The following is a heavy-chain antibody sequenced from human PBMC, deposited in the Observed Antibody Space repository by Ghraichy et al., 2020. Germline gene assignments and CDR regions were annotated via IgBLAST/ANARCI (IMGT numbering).Heavy chain of an antibody. Sequence: SETLSLTCAVYGGSFSGYYWSWIRQPPGKGLEWIGEINHSGSTNYNPSLKSRVTISVDTSKNQFSLKLSSVTAADTAVYYCARGGGYSYGYPGVYYWGQGTLVTVSS. CDR2: INHSGST. D-gene: IGHD5-18*01. CDR3: ARGGGYSYGYPGVYY. CDR1: GGSFSGYY. J-gene: IGHJ4*02. V-gene: IGHV4-34*01.